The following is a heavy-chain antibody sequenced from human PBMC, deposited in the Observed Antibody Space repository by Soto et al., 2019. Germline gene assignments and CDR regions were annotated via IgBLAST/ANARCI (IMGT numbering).Heavy chain of an antibody. V-gene: IGHV1-2*02. J-gene: IGHJ4*02. CDR3: ARGRTGTTSYFDY. CDR2: INPNSGGT. Sequence: ASVKVSCKASGYTFTGYYMHWVRQAPGQGLEWMGWINPNSGGTNYAQKFQGRVTMTRDTSISTAYMELSRLTSDDTAVYYCARGRTGTTSYFDYWGQGTLVTVPQ. CDR1: GYTFTGYY. D-gene: IGHD1-1*01.